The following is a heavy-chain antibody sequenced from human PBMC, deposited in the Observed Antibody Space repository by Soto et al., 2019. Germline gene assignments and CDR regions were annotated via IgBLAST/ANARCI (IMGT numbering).Heavy chain of an antibody. CDR1: GGTFSSYA. D-gene: IGHD5-18*01. V-gene: IGHV1-69*01. CDR2: IIPIFGTA. J-gene: IGHJ6*02. CDR3: ARDMRGYSYGTYYYYGMDV. Sequence: QVQLVQSGAEVKKPGSSVKVSCKASGGTFSSYAISWVRQAPGQGLEWMGGIIPIFGTANYAQKFQGRVTMTADEYTSTAYMELSSLRSEDTAVYYCARDMRGYSYGTYYYYGMDVWGQGTTVTVSS.